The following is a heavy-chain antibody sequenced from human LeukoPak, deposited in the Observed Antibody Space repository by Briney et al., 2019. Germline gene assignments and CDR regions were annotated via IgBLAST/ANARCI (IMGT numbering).Heavy chain of an antibody. V-gene: IGHV1-69*13. D-gene: IGHD3-3*01. Sequence: SVKVSCKASGYTFTSYAMNWVRQAPGQGLEWMGGIIPIFATAKYAQKVQDRVTITADESTSTVYMELTSLRSEDTAVYYCARGTYYDSSPRAFDVWGQGTMVSVSS. CDR2: IIPIFATA. CDR1: GYTFTSYA. CDR3: ARGTYYDSSPRAFDV. J-gene: IGHJ3*01.